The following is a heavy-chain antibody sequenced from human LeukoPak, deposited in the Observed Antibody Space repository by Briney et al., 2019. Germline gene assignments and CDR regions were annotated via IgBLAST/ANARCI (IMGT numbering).Heavy chain of an antibody. D-gene: IGHD4-17*01. CDR3: ARTRVTVTTMFVWFDP. Sequence: PSETLSLTCTVSGGSISSSSYYWGWIRQPPGKGLEWIGSIYYSGSTYYNPSLKSRVTISVDTSKNQFSLKLSSVTAADTAVYYCARTRVTVTTMFVWFDPWGQGTLVTVSS. CDR2: IYYSGST. CDR1: GGSISSSSYY. V-gene: IGHV4-39*07. J-gene: IGHJ5*02.